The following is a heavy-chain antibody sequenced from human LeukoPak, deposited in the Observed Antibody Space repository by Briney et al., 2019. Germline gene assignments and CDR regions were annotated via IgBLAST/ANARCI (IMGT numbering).Heavy chain of an antibody. Sequence: SGTLSPACTVSGGSISTYCCSWFGQPPRTGLEWIGYIYYSGTTNYNPSLKSRVTISVDTSKNQFSLKLSSVTAADTAVYYCARGVYIAAAQYAYWGQGTLVTVSS. CDR1: GGSISTYC. CDR2: IYYSGTT. J-gene: IGHJ4*02. D-gene: IGHD6-13*01. V-gene: IGHV4-59*01. CDR3: ARGVYIAAAQYAY.